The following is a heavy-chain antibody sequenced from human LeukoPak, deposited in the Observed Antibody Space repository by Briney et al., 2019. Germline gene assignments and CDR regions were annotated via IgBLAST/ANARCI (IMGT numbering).Heavy chain of an antibody. CDR1: GFTFSSYA. J-gene: IGHJ4*02. Sequence: GGSLRLSCAASGFTFSSYAMSWGRQAPGKGLEGVSAISGSGGSTYYADSVKGRFTISRDNSKNTLYLQMNSLRAEDTAVYYCAKYYYYDSSGYSLGYWGQGTLVTVSS. V-gene: IGHV3-23*01. CDR2: ISGSGGST. D-gene: IGHD3-22*01. CDR3: AKYYYYDSSGYSLGY.